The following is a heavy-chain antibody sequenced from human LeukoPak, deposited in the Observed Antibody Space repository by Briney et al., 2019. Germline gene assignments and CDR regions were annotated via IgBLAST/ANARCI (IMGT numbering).Heavy chain of an antibody. CDR2: VYYTGTT. CDR1: GGSISSTNYY. CDR3: ARENWRDGYVGSK. D-gene: IGHD5-24*01. Sequence: SETLSLTCNVSGGSISSTNYYWGWIRQAPGKGLEWLGNVYYTGTTYYNPSLKSRLTISVDTSNNQFSLRLSSVTAADTAIYYCARENWRDGYVGSKWGQGTLVTVSS. J-gene: IGHJ4*02. V-gene: IGHV4-39*07.